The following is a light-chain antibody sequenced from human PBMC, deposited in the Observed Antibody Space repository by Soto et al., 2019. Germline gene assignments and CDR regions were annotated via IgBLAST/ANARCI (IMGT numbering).Light chain of an antibody. V-gene: IGKV1-5*03. J-gene: IGKJ1*01. CDR2: KAS. CDR3: QQYNSYLT. CDR1: QSISSW. Sequence: DRQMTQSPSTLSASVGYRVTITCGASQSISSWLAWYQQKPGKAPKLLIYKASSLESGVPSRFSGSGSGTEFTLTISSLQPDDFATYYCQQYNSYLTFGQGTKVDIK.